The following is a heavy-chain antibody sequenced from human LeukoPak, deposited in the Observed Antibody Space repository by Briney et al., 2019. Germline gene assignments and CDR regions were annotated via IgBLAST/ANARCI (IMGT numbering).Heavy chain of an antibody. CDR2: VNPNSGGT. CDR1: GYTFTGYY. J-gene: IGHJ4*02. D-gene: IGHD2-15*01. V-gene: IGHV1-2*02. CDR3: ARGKGYCSGGSCYSPLGY. Sequence: ASVKVSCKASGYTFTGYYMHWVRQAPGQGLEWMGWVNPNSGGTNYAQKFQGRVTMTRDTSISTAYMELSRLRSDDTAVYYCARGKGYCSGGSCYSPLGYWGQGTLVTVSS.